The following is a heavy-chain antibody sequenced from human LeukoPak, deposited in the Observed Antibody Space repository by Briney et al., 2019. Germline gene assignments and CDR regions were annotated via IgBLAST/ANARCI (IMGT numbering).Heavy chain of an antibody. Sequence: GGSLRLSCAASGFTFSSYSMNWVRQAPGKGLGWVSGIIPSGHTTYYADSVRGRFTISRDNSRNTVYLQMNSLRAEDTAVYYCAKDSYYYGSGSVWLDPWGQGTLVTVSS. V-gene: IGHV3-23*01. CDR2: IIPSGHTT. D-gene: IGHD3-10*01. CDR3: AKDSYYYGSGSVWLDP. J-gene: IGHJ5*02. CDR1: GFTFSSYS.